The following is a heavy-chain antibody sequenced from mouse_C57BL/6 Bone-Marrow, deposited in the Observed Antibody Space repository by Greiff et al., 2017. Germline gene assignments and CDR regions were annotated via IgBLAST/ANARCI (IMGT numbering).Heavy chain of an antibody. Sequence: VKLMESGAELVKPGASVKMSCKASGYTFTTYPIEWMKQNHGKSIEWIGNFHPYNDDTKYNEKFKGKATLTVEKSSNTVYLELSRLTSDDSAVYYCARSSTFFYYFDYWGQGPTLTVSS. V-gene: IGHV1-47*01. D-gene: IGHD5-1*01. CDR1: GYTFTTYP. CDR3: ARSSTFFYYFDY. J-gene: IGHJ2*01. CDR2: FHPYNDDT.